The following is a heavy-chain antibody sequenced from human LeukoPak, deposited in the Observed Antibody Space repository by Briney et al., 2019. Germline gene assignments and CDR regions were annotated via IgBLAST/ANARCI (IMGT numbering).Heavy chain of an antibody. CDR3: AKDGPYYDFWSGYLN. J-gene: IGHJ4*02. V-gene: IGHV3-30*18. CDR1: GFTFSSYG. Sequence: GGSLRLSCAASGFTFSSYGMHWVRQAPGKGLEWVAVIPYDGSNKYYADSVKGRFTISRDNSKNTLYLQMNSLRAEDTAVYYCAKDGPYYDFWSGYLNWGQGTLVTVSS. CDR2: IPYDGSNK. D-gene: IGHD3-3*01.